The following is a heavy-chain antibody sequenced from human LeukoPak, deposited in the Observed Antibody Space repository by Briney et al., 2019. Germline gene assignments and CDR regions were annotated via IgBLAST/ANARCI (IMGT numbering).Heavy chain of an antibody. J-gene: IGHJ4*02. CDR1: GFTFRSDS. CDR3: ARAPTVLVGYCSSSSCQADY. CDR2: IDPSSTYI. D-gene: IGHD2-2*01. Sequence: GGSLRLSCAASGFTFRSDSMNWVRQAPGKGLEWVSAIDPSSTYIYYADSVKGRFTISRDNAENSLYLQMNSLRVEDTAVYYCARAPTVLVGYCSSSSCQADYWGQGTLVTVSS. V-gene: IGHV3-21*01.